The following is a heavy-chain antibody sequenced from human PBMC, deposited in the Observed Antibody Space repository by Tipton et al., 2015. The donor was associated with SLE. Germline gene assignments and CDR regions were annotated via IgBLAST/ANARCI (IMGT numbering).Heavy chain of an antibody. Sequence: SLRLSCAAAGITFRHYWMNWVRQAPGKGLEWVSYISGSGSTIYYADSVKGRFTISRDNAKNLLYLQMGSLRAEDTAVYYCARPGIVGSAPSWFAPWGQGPLVTVSS. CDR3: ARPGIVGSAPSWFAP. D-gene: IGHD1-26*01. CDR2: ISGSGSTI. J-gene: IGHJ5*02. V-gene: IGHV3-11*04. CDR1: GITFRHYW.